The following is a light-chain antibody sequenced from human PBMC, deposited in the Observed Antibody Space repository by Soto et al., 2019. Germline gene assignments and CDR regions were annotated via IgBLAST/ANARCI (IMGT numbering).Light chain of an antibody. V-gene: IGLV1-47*01. Sequence: HSVLTQPPSASGTPGQRVTISCSGSSSNIGSNYVYWYQQLPGTAPELLIYRNNQRPSGVPDRFSGSKSGTSASLAISGLRSEDEADYYCAAWDDSLSGPVFGGGTKLTVL. J-gene: IGLJ2*01. CDR2: RNN. CDR1: SSNIGSNY. CDR3: AAWDDSLSGPV.